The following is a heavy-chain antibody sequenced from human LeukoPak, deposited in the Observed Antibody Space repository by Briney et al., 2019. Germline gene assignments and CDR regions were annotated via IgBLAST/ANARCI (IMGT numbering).Heavy chain of an antibody. V-gene: IGHV4-34*01. CDR3: ARGSGSYYYSWFDP. CDR1: GGSFSGYY. CDR2: INHSGST. J-gene: IGHJ5*02. D-gene: IGHD3-10*01. Sequence: SETLSLTCAVYGGSFSGYYWSWIRQPPGKGLEWIGEINHSGSTNYNPSLKSRVTISVDTSKNQFSLKLSSVTAADTAVYCCARGSGSYYYSWFDPWGQGTLVTVSS.